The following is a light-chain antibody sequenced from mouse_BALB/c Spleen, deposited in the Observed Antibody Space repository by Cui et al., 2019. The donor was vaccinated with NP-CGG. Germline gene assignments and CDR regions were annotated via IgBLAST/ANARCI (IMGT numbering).Light chain of an antibody. CDR1: TGAVTTSNY. CDR2: GTN. CDR3: ALWHSNHWV. Sequence: QAVVTQASARTTSPGETVTLTCRSSTGAVTTSNYANWVQEKPDHLFTGLIGGTNNRAPGVPARFSGSLIGDKAALTITGAQTEDEAIYFCALWHSNHWVFGGGTKLTVL. V-gene: IGLV1*01. J-gene: IGLJ1*01.